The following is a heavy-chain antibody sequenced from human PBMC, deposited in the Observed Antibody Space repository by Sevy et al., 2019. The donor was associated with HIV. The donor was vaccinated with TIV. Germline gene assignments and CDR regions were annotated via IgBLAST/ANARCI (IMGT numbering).Heavy chain of an antibody. J-gene: IGHJ4*02. Sequence: GGSLRLSCAASGFAFYDYSMSWIRQAPGKGLEWVATLSFGCGKINYADSVKGRFTISRDNSKNSFYPQMDNLRVEDTALYYCAREGCTRPHDYWGQGTRVTVS. CDR2: LSFGCGKI. D-gene: IGHD2-8*01. CDR1: GFAFYDYS. CDR3: AREGCTRPHDY. V-gene: IGHV3-23*01.